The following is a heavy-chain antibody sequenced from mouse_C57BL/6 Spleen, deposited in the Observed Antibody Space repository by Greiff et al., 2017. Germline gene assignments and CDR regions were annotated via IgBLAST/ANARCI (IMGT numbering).Heavy chain of an antibody. J-gene: IGHJ2*01. CDR3: AREDPLYDGYYDLFYYFDY. Sequence: EVQLQQSGPELVKPGASVKISCKASGYTFTDYYMNWVKQSHGKSLEWIGDINPNNGGTSYNQKFKGKATLTVDKSSSTAYMELRSLTSEDSAVYYCAREDPLYDGYYDLFYYFDYWGQGTTLTVSS. D-gene: IGHD2-3*01. V-gene: IGHV1-26*01. CDR2: INPNNGGT. CDR1: GYTFTDYY.